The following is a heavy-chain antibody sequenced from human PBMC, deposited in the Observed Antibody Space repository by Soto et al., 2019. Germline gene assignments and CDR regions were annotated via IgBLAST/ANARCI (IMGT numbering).Heavy chain of an antibody. CDR2: IYYSGST. Sequence: SETLSLTCTVSGGSISSYYWSWIRQPPGKGLEWIGYIYYSGSTNYNPSLKSRVTISVDTSKNQFSLKLSSVTAADTAVYYCASLGGRWLQLRYWGQGTLVTSPQ. CDR3: ASLGGRWLQLRY. J-gene: IGHJ4*02. D-gene: IGHD5-12*01. V-gene: IGHV4-59*01. CDR1: GGSISSYY.